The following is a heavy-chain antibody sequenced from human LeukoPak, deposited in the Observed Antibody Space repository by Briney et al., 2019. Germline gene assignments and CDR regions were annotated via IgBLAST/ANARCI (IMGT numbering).Heavy chain of an antibody. Sequence: SQTLSLTCAISGDSVSSSSVTWNWIRQSPSRGLEWLGRTYYRSTWYNDYAVSVRGRITVNPDTSKNQFSLHLNSVTPEDTAVYYCARRLTQYDCFDPWGQGILVAVSS. CDR1: GDSVSSSSVT. CDR2: TYYRSTWYN. CDR3: ARRLTQYDCFDP. J-gene: IGHJ5*02. V-gene: IGHV6-1*01. D-gene: IGHD2-2*01.